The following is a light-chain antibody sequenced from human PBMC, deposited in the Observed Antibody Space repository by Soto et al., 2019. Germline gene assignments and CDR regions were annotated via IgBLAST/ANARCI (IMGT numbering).Light chain of an antibody. CDR1: RCDVGLYDY. CDR3: SSYTSDSSYV. J-gene: IGLJ1*01. CDR2: AVS. V-gene: IGLV2-14*01. Sequence: QSALTQPASVSGSPGQSIIISCTGTRCDVGLYDYVSWYQQHPGKAPQLMVYAVSNRPSGVSNRFSASKSGNTASLFISGLQAEDEADYYCSSYTSDSSYVFGSGTKVTVL.